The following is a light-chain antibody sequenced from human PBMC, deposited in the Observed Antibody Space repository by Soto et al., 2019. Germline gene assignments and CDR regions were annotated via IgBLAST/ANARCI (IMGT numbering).Light chain of an antibody. V-gene: IGKV1-8*01. CDR1: QGISSY. CDR2: AAS. Sequence: AIRMTQSPSSFSASTGDRVTITCRASQGISSYLAWYQQKPGKAPKLLIYAASTLPRGVPSRFSGSGSGTDFTLTISCLQSEDFATYYCQQYYSYPPWTFGQGTKVEIK. CDR3: QQYYSYPPWT. J-gene: IGKJ1*01.